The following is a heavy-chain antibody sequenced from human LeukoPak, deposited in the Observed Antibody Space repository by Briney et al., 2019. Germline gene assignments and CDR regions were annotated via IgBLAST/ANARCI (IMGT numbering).Heavy chain of an antibody. CDR2: ISSSSRYI. J-gene: IGHJ4*02. V-gene: IGHV3-21*01. D-gene: IGHD2-15*01. Sequence: GGSLRLSCAASGFTFSSYSMNWVRQAPGKGLECVSSISSSSRYIYYADSVKGRFTISRDNAKNSLYLQMNSLRAEDTAVYYCARDLVVVVAAISSGNGGNSGGDYWGQGTLVTVSS. CDR1: GFTFSSYS. CDR3: ARDLVVVVAAISSGNGGNSGGDY.